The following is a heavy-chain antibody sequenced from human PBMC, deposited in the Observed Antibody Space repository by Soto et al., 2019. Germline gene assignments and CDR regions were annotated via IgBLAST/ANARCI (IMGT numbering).Heavy chain of an antibody. CDR3: ARVKASLMEWFSTATSLYRYYYYYGRDV. D-gene: IGHD3-3*01. CDR2: MNPNSGNT. V-gene: IGHV1-8*01. CDR1: GYTFTRYD. J-gene: IGHJ6*02. Sequence: SVKVSCKASGYTFTRYDINGVRQPTGQGVEGMGWMNPNSGNTGYAQKFQGRVTMTRNTSISTAYMELSSLRSEDTAVYYCARVKASLMEWFSTATSLYRYYYYYGRDVWGRGTTVTVSS.